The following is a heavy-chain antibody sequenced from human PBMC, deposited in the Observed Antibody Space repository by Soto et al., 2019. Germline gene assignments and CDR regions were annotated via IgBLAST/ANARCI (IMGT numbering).Heavy chain of an antibody. CDR3: ARVFSDSSSFFDP. Sequence: TLSLTCTVSGGSISSGGYYWSWIRQHPGKGLEWLGYIHYSGSTSYNPPLKSRVTISVDTSKNQFSLKLSSVTAADTAVFYCARVFSDSSSFFDPWGQGTRVTVSS. D-gene: IGHD6-13*01. CDR2: IHYSGST. J-gene: IGHJ5*02. CDR1: GGSISSGGYY. V-gene: IGHV4-31*03.